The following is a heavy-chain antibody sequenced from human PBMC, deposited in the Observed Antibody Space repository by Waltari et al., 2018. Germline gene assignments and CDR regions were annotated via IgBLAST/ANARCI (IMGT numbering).Heavy chain of an antibody. CDR3: ARSEGLVGAADY. Sequence: EVQLVESGGGLVKPVGSLRLFCAASGFTFSSSSMNWVRQAPGKGLEWFSSISSSRSYIYYADSVKGRFTISRDNAKNSLYLQMNSLRAEDTAVYYCARSEGLVGAADYWGQGTLVTVSS. CDR1: GFTFSSSS. J-gene: IGHJ4*02. D-gene: IGHD1-26*01. V-gene: IGHV3-21*01. CDR2: ISSSRSYI.